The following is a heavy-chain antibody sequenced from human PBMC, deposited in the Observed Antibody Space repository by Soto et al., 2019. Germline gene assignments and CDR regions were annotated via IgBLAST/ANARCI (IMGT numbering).Heavy chain of an antibody. CDR1: GGSVSNQTYY. Sequence: LSLTCSVSGGSVSNQTYYWSWIRQAPGKGLEWVSYISSSGSTIYYADSVKGGFTIYRDNDKNSLYMQMNSLRADDTAMYYCARWSYLDYWGQGTRVTVSS. CDR2: ISSSGSTI. J-gene: IGHJ4*02. D-gene: IGHD3-3*01. V-gene: IGHV3-11*01. CDR3: ARWSYLDY.